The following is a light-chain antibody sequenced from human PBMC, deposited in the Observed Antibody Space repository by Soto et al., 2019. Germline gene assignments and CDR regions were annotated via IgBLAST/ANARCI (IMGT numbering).Light chain of an antibody. V-gene: IGKV3D-20*02. J-gene: IGKJ5*01. CDR1: QSVSSNF. Sequence: EIVLTQSPGTLSLSPVERATLSCRASQSVSSNFLAWYQQKPGQAPRLLIYDASNRATGIPARFSGSGSGTDFTLTISSLEPEDFAVYYCQQRSNWPITFGQGTRLEIK. CDR3: QQRSNWPIT. CDR2: DAS.